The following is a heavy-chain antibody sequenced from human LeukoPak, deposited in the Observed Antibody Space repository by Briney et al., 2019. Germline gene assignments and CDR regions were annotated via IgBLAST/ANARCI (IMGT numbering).Heavy chain of an antibody. CDR2: IWYDGSNK. Sequence: PGGSLRLSCAASGFTFSSYGMHWVRQAPGKGLEWVAVIWYDGSNKYYADSVKGRFTISRDNSKNTLYLQMNSLRAEDTAVYYCAKGGVFGRHHYGSGSYDYWGQGTLVTVSS. CDR3: AKGGVFGRHHYGSGSYDY. J-gene: IGHJ4*02. D-gene: IGHD3-10*01. V-gene: IGHV3-30*02. CDR1: GFTFSSYG.